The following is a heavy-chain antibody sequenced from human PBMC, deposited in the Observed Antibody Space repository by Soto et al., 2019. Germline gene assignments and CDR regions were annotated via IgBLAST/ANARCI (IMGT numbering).Heavy chain of an antibody. D-gene: IGHD6-6*01. CDR3: ATVPPAGSSPPNDY. V-gene: IGHV3-23*01. Sequence: GGSLRLSCAASGFTFSSYAMSWVRQAPGKGLEWVSAISGSGGSTYYADSVKGRFTISRDNSKNTLYLQMNSLRAEDTAVYYCATVPPAGSSPPNDYWGQGTLVTVSS. J-gene: IGHJ4*02. CDR2: ISGSGGST. CDR1: GFTFSSYA.